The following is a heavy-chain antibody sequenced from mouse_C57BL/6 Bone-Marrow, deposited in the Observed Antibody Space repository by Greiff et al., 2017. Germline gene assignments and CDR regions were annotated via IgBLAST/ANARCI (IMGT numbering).Heavy chain of an antibody. CDR1: GFTFSSYG. Sequence: EVQRVESGGDLVKPGGSLTLSCAASGFTFSSYGMSWVRQTPDKRLEWVATISSGGSYTYYPDSVKGRFTISRDNAKNTLYLQMSSLKSEDTAMYYCAIQGDGYYFDYWGQGTTLTVSS. V-gene: IGHV5-6*01. CDR3: AIQGDGYYFDY. J-gene: IGHJ2*01. D-gene: IGHD2-3*01. CDR2: ISSGGSYT.